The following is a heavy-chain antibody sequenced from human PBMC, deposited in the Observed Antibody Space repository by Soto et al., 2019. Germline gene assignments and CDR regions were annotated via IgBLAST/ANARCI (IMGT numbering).Heavy chain of an antibody. Sequence: GSLRLSCAASGLTFSSYEMNWVRQAPGKGLEWVSYISSSGSTIYYADSVKGRFTISRDNAKNSLYLQMNSLRAEDTAVYYCARVDCSSTSCYGPYYYYGMDVWGQGTTLTVSS. CDR2: ISSSGSTI. CDR1: GLTFSSYE. V-gene: IGHV3-48*03. D-gene: IGHD2-2*01. CDR3: ARVDCSSTSCYGPYYYYGMDV. J-gene: IGHJ6*02.